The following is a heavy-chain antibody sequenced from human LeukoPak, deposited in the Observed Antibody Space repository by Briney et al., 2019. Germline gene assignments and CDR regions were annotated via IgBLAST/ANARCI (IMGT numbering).Heavy chain of an antibody. Sequence: GGSLRLSCAASGFTFSSYSMNWVRQAPGKGLEWVSSISSSSSYIYYADSVKGRFTISRDNSKNALYLQMNSLRAEDTAVYYCARIAATDFDYWGQGTLVTVSS. J-gene: IGHJ4*02. V-gene: IGHV3-21*01. CDR2: ISSSSSYI. CDR3: ARIAATDFDY. CDR1: GFTFSSYS. D-gene: IGHD6-13*01.